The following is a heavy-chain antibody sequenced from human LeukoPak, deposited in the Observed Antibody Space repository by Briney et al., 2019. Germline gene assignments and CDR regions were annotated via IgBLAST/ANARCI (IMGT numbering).Heavy chain of an antibody. Sequence: GGSLRLSCAASGFAFSSYGIHWVRQAPGKGLEWVTVILYDGSNKYYADSVKGRFTISRDNSKNTLYLQMNSLRAEDTAVYYCARDLGIAARPRVYWGQGTLVTVSS. CDR2: ILYDGSNK. CDR1: GFAFSSYG. CDR3: ARDLGIAARPRVY. J-gene: IGHJ4*02. V-gene: IGHV3-30*03. D-gene: IGHD6-6*01.